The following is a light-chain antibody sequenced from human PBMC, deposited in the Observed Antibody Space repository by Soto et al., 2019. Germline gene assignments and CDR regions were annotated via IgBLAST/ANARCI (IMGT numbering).Light chain of an antibody. V-gene: IGKV3D-15*01. Sequence: EILLTQSPAILSVSTGERAALPCRASQSISRSLAWYQQKPGQAPRLLIYDASNRATGIPARFSGSGSGTEFPLTISSLQPDDFATYYCHQYNSYWTFGQGTKVDIK. J-gene: IGKJ1*01. CDR3: HQYNSYWT. CDR2: DAS. CDR1: QSISRS.